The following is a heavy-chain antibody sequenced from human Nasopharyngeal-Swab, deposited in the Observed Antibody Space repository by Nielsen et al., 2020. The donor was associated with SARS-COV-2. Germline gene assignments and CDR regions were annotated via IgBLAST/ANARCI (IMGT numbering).Heavy chain of an antibody. CDR1: GYTFTNYY. V-gene: IGHV1-46*01. J-gene: IGHJ2*01. Sequence: ASVKVSCKASGYTFTNYYIDWVRQAPGQGLEWMGLFNPSGGGTTYAQKFQGRVTMTRAPSTTTVYMQMSSLRSEDTAVYYCARDRYGDFFSYFDLWGRVTLVTVSS. CDR3: ARDRYGDFFSYFDL. CDR2: FNPSGGGT. D-gene: IGHD4-17*01.